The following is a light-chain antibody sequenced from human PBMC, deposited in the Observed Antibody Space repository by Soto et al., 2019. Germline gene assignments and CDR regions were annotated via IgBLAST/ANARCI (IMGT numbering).Light chain of an antibody. J-gene: IGLJ3*02. CDR1: SGHSSYI. CDR2: LEGSGSY. Sequence: QLLLTQSSSASASLGSSVKLTCTLSSGHSSYIIAWHQQQPGKAPRYLMKLEGSGSYNKGSGVPDRFSGSSSGADRYLTISNLQFEDEADYYCETWDSNTWVFGGGTKVTVL. CDR3: ETWDSNTWV. V-gene: IGLV4-60*02.